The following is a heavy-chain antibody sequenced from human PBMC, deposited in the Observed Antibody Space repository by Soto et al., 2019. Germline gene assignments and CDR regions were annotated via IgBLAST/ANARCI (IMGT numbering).Heavy chain of an antibody. CDR3: ARDYYGDYVGWFDP. CDR1: GGTFSSYA. V-gene: IGHV1-69*13. J-gene: IGHJ5*02. D-gene: IGHD4-17*01. Sequence: SVKVSCKASGGTFSSYAISWVRQAPGQCFVWMGGIIPIFGIANYAQKFQGCVTFTADDSTSTAYMELSSLRSEDTAVYYCARDYYGDYVGWFDPWGQGTLVTVSS. CDR2: IIPIFGIA.